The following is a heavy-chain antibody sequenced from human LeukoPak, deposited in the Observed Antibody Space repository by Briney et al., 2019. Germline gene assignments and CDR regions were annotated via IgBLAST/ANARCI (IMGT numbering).Heavy chain of an antibody. CDR3: ARESDDYYDSSGFLQH. V-gene: IGHV7-4-1*02. CDR1: GYTFTSYA. J-gene: IGHJ1*01. Sequence: GASVKVSCKASGYTFTSYAMNWVRQAPGQGLEWMGWINTNTGNPTYAQGFTGRFFFSLDTSVSTAYLQISSLKAEDTAVYYCARESDDYYDSSGFLQHWGQGTLVTVSS. D-gene: IGHD3-22*01. CDR2: INTNTGNP.